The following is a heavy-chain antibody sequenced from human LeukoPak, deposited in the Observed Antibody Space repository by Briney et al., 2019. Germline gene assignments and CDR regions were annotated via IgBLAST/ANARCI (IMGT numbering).Heavy chain of an antibody. V-gene: IGHV1-8*01. J-gene: IGHJ4*02. Sequence: GASVKVSCKASGYTFTSYDINWVRQATGQGLEWMGWMNPNSGNTGYAQKFQGRVTMTRNTSISTAYMELSSLRSEDTAVYYCARDPGAFMVRGVTIDYWGQGTLVTVSS. CDR2: MNPNSGNT. D-gene: IGHD3-10*01. CDR1: GYTFTSYD. CDR3: ARDPGAFMVRGVTIDY.